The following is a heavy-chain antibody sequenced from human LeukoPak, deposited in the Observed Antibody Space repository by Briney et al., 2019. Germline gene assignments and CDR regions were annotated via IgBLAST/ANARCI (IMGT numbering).Heavy chain of an antibody. D-gene: IGHD4-17*01. CDR2: IRYDGSDK. V-gene: IGHV3-30*02. CDR1: GFTFSSYD. CDR3: AKDLTTVTSQGDY. Sequence: PGGSLRLSCAASGFTFSSYDMHWVRQAPGKGLEWVAFIRYDGSDKYNADSVKGRFTISRDNSKNTLYLQMNSLRAEDTAVYYCAKDLTTVTSQGDYWGQGTLVTVSS. J-gene: IGHJ4*02.